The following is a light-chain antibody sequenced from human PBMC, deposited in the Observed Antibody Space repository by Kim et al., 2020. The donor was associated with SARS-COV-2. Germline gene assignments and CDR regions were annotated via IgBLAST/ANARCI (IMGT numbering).Light chain of an antibody. CDR2: DDD. CDR1: SGNIVSNF. J-gene: IGLJ1*01. V-gene: IGLV6-57*03. CDR3: QSYDATNHYV. Sequence: KTVTISGTRRSGNIVSNFVQWYQQRPGSAPTTLIYDDDKRPSGVPDRFSGSIDTSSNSASLTISGLQTEDEAAYYCQSYDATNHYVFGTGTTVTVL.